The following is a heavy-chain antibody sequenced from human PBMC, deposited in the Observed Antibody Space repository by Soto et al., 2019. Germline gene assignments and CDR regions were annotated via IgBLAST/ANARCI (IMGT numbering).Heavy chain of an antibody. CDR2: INHSGST. CDR1: GGSFSGYY. Sequence: KPSETLSLTCAVYGGSFSGYYWSWIRQPPGKGLEWIGEINHSGSTNYNPSLKSRVTISVDTSKNQFSLKLSSVTAADTAVYYCARTGWSIVVVPAAIPYHYFDYWGQGTLVTVS. V-gene: IGHV4-34*01. J-gene: IGHJ4*02. CDR3: ARTGWSIVVVPAAIPYHYFDY. D-gene: IGHD2-2*01.